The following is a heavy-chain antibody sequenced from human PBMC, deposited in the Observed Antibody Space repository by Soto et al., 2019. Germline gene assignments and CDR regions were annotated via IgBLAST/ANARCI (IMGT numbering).Heavy chain of an antibody. Sequence: QVQLAQSANEVKKPGASVRVSCKAAGYTFIRYAIAWVRQAPGQGLERMGWISPYNDYTAYAQKFQGRVSMTADTSTRTVYMNLRGLKSDDTAVYYCARGGYYDNSWGKLSHYGLDVWGQGTSVSVSS. J-gene: IGHJ6*02. CDR1: GYTFIRYA. D-gene: IGHD3-16*01. CDR3: ARGGYYDNSWGKLSHYGLDV. CDR2: ISPYNDYT. V-gene: IGHV1-18*01.